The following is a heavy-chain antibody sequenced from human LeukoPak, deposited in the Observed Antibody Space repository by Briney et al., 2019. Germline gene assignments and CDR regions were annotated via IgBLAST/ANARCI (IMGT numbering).Heavy chain of an antibody. CDR1: GYTFTGYY. Sequence: ASVKVSCKASGYTFTGYYIHWVRRAPGQGLEWMGWINPNSGGTNYAQKFQGRVTMTRDMSTSTVYMELSSLRSEDTAVYYCARELGYCSSTSCYEGWFDPWGQGTLVTVSS. CDR3: ARELGYCSSTSCYEGWFDP. CDR2: INPNSGGT. J-gene: IGHJ5*02. D-gene: IGHD2-2*01. V-gene: IGHV1-2*02.